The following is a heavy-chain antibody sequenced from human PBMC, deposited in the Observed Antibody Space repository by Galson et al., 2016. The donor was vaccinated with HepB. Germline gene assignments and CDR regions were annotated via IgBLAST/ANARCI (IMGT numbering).Heavy chain of an antibody. CDR3: VRLDDRGNWAYFDY. Sequence: SLRLSCAASGITFSSHGMHWVRQAPGKGLEWVAVIWHDGSKKYYVDSVKDRFTISRDNSKSTLYLQTNSLRAEDTAVYYCVRLDDRGNWAYFDYWGQGTLVTVSS. V-gene: IGHV3-33*01. J-gene: IGHJ4*02. D-gene: IGHD4-23*01. CDR2: IWHDGSKK. CDR1: GITFSSHG.